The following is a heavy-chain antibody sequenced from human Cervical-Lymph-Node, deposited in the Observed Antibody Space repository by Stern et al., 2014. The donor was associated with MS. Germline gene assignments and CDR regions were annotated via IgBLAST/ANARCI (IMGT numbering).Heavy chain of an antibody. D-gene: IGHD2-15*01. CDR1: GGSISSYY. Sequence: AQLVESGPGLVKPSETLSLTCTVSGGSISSYYWSWIRQSPGKGLEWIGHIFYSGSTNYNPSLKSRVTISVDTSKNQFSLRLSSVTAADTAVYYCARAGVVVVTARPNWYFDLWGRGTLVTVSS. CDR3: ARAGVVVVTARPNWYFDL. V-gene: IGHV4-59*01. J-gene: IGHJ2*01. CDR2: IFYSGST.